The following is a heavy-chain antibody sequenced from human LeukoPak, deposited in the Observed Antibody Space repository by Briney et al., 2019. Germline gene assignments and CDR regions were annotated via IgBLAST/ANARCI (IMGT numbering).Heavy chain of an antibody. CDR3: ARVRGAAAGRFDP. D-gene: IGHD6-13*01. CDR1: GFTFSSYW. V-gene: IGHV3-7*05. J-gene: IGHJ5*02. Sequence: GGSLRLSCAASGFTFSSYWMSWVRQAPGKGLEWVANIKQDGSEKYYVDSVKGRFTISRDNAKNSLYLQMNSLRAEDTAVYYCARVRGAAAGRFDPWGQGTLVTVSS. CDR2: IKQDGSEK.